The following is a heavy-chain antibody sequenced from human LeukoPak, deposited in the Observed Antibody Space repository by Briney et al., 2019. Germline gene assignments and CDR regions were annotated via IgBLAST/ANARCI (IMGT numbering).Heavy chain of an antibody. CDR2: IYHSGST. CDR3: ARALHYYDSSGHGY. Sequence: SETLSLTCAVSGGSISSGGYSWSWIRQPPGKGLEWIGYIYHSGSTYYNPSLKSRVTISVDRSKDQFSLKLSSVTAADTAVYYCARALHYYDSSGHGYWGQGTLVTVSS. V-gene: IGHV4-30-2*01. CDR1: GGSISSGGYS. J-gene: IGHJ4*02. D-gene: IGHD3-22*01.